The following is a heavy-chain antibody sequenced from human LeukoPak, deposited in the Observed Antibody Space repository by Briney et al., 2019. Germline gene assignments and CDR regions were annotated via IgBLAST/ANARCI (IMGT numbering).Heavy chain of an antibody. V-gene: IGHV3-30*18. CDR1: GFTFSSYG. J-gene: IGHJ4*02. CDR3: AKDGLLYSYGYCVY. D-gene: IGHD5-18*01. Sequence: QSGRSLRLSCAASGFTFSSYGMPWVRQAPGKGLEWVAVISYDGSNKYYADSVKGRFTISRDNSKNTLYLQMNSLRAEDTAVYYCAKDGLLYSYGYCVYWGQGTLVTVSS. CDR2: ISYDGSNK.